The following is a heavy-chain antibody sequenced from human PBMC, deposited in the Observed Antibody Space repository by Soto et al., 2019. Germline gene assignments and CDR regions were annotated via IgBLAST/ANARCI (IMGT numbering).Heavy chain of an antibody. CDR2: INHSGST. D-gene: IGHD3-9*01. V-gene: IGHV4-34*01. CDR1: GGSFSGYY. CDR3: ARGADRYFDWSGWFDP. J-gene: IGHJ5*02. Sequence: QVQLQQWGAGLLKPSETLSLTCAVYGGSFSGYYWSWIRQPPGKGLEWIGEINHSGSTNYNPSLKSRVTISVDPSKNQFSLKLSSVTAADTAVYYCARGADRYFDWSGWFDPWGQGTLVTVSS.